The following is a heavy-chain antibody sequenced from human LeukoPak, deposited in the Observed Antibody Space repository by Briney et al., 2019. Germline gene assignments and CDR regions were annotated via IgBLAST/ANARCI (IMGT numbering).Heavy chain of an antibody. CDR3: ARQASCSSTNCYPFDY. D-gene: IGHD2-2*01. Sequence: SETLSLTCTVSGGSISSDYWSWIRQPPGKGLEWIGWISYSGSTNYNPSLKTRVTISVDTSKDQFSLKLSPVTAADTAVYYCARQASCSSTNCYPFDYWGQGTLVTVSS. CDR2: ISYSGST. CDR1: GGSISSDY. V-gene: IGHV4-59*08. J-gene: IGHJ4*02.